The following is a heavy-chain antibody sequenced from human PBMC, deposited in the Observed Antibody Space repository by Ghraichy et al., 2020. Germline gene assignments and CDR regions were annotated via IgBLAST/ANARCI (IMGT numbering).Heavy chain of an antibody. CDR1: GFTVSNYH. V-gene: IGHV3-53*01. CDR2: IQSEGKT. Sequence: GGSLRLSCAVSGFTVSNYHLTWVRQTPEKGLEWVSVIQSEGKTYYADSVKGRFTISRDNSKNTVFLQMNSLRAEDTAMYYCTRIRVESDGWVPFDYWGQGTLVTVSS. CDR3: TRIRVESDGWVPFDY. D-gene: IGHD5-24*01. J-gene: IGHJ4*02.